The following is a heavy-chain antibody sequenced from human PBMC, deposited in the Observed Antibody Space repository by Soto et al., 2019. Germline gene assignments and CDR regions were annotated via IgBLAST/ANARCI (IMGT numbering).Heavy chain of an antibody. CDR2: IIPILGIA. D-gene: IGHD5-12*01. Sequence: SVKVSCNASGVTFSSYTISWVRQAPGQGLEWMGRIIPILGIANYAQKFQGRVTITADKSTSTAYMELSSLRSEDTAVYYCARDMVATISRRLNWYFDLWGRGTLVTVSS. J-gene: IGHJ2*01. CDR3: ARDMVATISRRLNWYFDL. CDR1: GVTFSSYT. V-gene: IGHV1-69*04.